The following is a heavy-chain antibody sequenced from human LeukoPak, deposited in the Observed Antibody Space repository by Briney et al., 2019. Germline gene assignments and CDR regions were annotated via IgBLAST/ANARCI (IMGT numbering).Heavy chain of an antibody. CDR1: GYTFTSYY. V-gene: IGHV1-46*01. D-gene: IGHD3-22*01. J-gene: IGHJ5*02. Sequence: ASVKVSCKASGYTFTSYYMHWVRQAPGQGLEWMGIINPSGGSTSYAQKFQGRVTMTRDTSTSTVYMELSSLRSDDTAVYYCARERDGMYYYDSSGYTHNWFDPWGQGTLVTVSS. CDR2: INPSGGST. CDR3: ARERDGMYYYDSSGYTHNWFDP.